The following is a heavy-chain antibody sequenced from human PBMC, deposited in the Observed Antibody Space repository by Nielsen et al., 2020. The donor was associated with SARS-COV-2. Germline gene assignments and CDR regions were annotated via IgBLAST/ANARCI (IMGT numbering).Heavy chain of an antibody. CDR2: IYYSGST. D-gene: IGHD2-21*01. CDR3: AREAYSTRTFDY. V-gene: IGHV4-31*02. CDR1: GFTFSRHW. Sequence: LRLSCAASGFTFSRHWMHWIRQHPGKGLEWIGYIYYSGSTYYNPSLKSRVTISVDTSKNQFSLKLSSVTAADTAVYYCAREAYSTRTFDYWGLGTLVTVSS. J-gene: IGHJ4*02.